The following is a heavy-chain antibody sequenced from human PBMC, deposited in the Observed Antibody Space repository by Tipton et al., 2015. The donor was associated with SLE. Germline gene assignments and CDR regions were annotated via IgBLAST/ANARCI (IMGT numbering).Heavy chain of an antibody. J-gene: IGHJ6*02. V-gene: IGHV3-48*01. CDR3: ARESEFDFWSGYSNYYGMDV. D-gene: IGHD3-3*01. CDR2: ISSSSSTI. Sequence: SLRLSCAASGFTFSSYSMNWVRQAPGKGLEWVSYISSSSSTIYYADSVKGRFTISRDNAKNSLYLQMNSLRAEDTAVYYCARESEFDFWSGYSNYYGMDVWGQGTTVTVSS. CDR1: GFTFSSYS.